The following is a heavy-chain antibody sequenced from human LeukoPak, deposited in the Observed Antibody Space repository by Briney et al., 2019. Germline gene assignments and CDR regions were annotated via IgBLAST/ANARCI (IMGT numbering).Heavy chain of an antibody. V-gene: IGHV3-23*01. CDR2: IRGSGSYT. J-gene: IGHJ4*02. Sequence: GGSLRLSCEASGFIFSIYGMSWVRQAPGKGLEWVSGIRGSGSYTDYVGSVKGRFTISRDNSKNTLYLQMNSLRAEDTAVYYCARSGVDTAMATRLDYWGQGTLVTVSS. CDR3: ARSGVDTAMATRLDY. D-gene: IGHD5-18*01. CDR1: GFIFSIYG.